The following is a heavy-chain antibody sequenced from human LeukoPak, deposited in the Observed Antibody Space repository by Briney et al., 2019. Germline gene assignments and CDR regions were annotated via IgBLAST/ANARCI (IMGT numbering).Heavy chain of an antibody. Sequence: ASVKVSCKASGYTFTSYYMHWVRQAPGQGLEWMGIINPSGGSTSYAQKFQGRVTMTRDTSTSTVYVELSSLRSEDTAVYYCAGQQWPGFDWFDPWGQGTLVTVSS. CDR1: GYTFTSYY. J-gene: IGHJ5*02. D-gene: IGHD6-19*01. CDR3: AGQQWPGFDWFDP. CDR2: INPSGGST. V-gene: IGHV1-46*01.